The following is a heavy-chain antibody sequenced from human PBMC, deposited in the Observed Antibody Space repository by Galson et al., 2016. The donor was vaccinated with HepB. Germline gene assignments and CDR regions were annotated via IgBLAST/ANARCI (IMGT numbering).Heavy chain of an antibody. CDR2: ISVYNGNT. CDR3: ARGPSVPLSGDY. V-gene: IGHV1-18*01. Sequence: SVKVSCKASGYTFNTYGITWVRQAPGQGLEWMGWISVYNGNTKYAQNFRDRVTVTTDTSTSTAYMELRGLISDDTAMYYCARGPSVPLSGDYWGQGTLLTVSS. CDR1: GYTFNTYG. D-gene: IGHD2-2*01. J-gene: IGHJ4*02.